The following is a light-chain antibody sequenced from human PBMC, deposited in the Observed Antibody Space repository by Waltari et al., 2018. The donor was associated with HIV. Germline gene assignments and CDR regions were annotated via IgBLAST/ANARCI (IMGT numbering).Light chain of an antibody. CDR3: QQYCHLPVT. V-gene: IGKV1-33*01. CDR1: QDIGRY. CDR2: DAL. J-gene: IGKJ3*01. Sequence: DIQITQYPSSLSAYVGDRLTLTWRASQDIGRYLNWYQQKPGRAPKLLIYDALNLETGVPSRFSGSGSGTDFTFTISSLQPEDFATYFCQQYCHLPVTFGPGTKVDVK.